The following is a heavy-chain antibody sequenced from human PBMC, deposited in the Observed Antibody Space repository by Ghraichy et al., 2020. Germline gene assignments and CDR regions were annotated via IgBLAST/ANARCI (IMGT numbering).Heavy chain of an antibody. Sequence: SETLSLTCTVSGGSISSSSYYWGWIRQPPGKGLEWIGSIYYSGSTYYNPSLKSRVTISVDTSKNQFSLKLSPVTAADTAVYYWARNGYDSGYYYYYMDVWGKGTTVTVSS. D-gene: IGHD3-22*01. J-gene: IGHJ6*03. CDR1: GGSISSSSYY. CDR3: ARNGYDSGYYYYYMDV. CDR2: IYYSGST. V-gene: IGHV4-39*01.